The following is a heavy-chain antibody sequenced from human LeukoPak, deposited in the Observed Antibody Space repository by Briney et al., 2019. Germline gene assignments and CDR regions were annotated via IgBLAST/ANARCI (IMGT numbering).Heavy chain of an antibody. J-gene: IGHJ5*02. D-gene: IGHD6-13*01. V-gene: IGHV4-59*08. CDR2: IHYSGST. CDR1: GGSISSYY. CDR3: ARLIAAAGLNWFDP. Sequence: PSETLSLTCTVSGGSISSYYWSWIRQPPGKGLEWIGYIHYSGSTNYNPSLKSRVTISVDTSKNQFSLKLSSVTAADTAVYYCARLIAAAGLNWFDPWGQGTLVTVSS.